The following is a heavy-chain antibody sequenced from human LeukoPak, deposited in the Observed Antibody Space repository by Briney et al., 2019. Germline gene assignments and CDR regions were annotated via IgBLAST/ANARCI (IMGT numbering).Heavy chain of an antibody. D-gene: IGHD6-19*01. CDR2: ISGGGGNT. J-gene: IGHJ4*02. CDR1: GFSFSTYA. V-gene: IGHV3-23*01. Sequence: GSLRLSCEASGFSFSTYAMSWVRQAPGKGLEWVSDISGGGGNTYYADSVKGRFTISRDNSKNTLYLQMNGLRADDTAVYYCAKETGSKWLGGAIDYWGQGALVTVSS. CDR3: AKETGSKWLGGAIDY.